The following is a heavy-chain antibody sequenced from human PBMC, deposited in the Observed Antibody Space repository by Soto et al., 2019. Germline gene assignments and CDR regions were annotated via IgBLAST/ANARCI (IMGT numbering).Heavy chain of an antibody. D-gene: IGHD2-21*01. CDR3: ARGDLGGGYQVDY. J-gene: IGHJ4*02. V-gene: IGHV4-39*01. CDR2: IYYSGST. Sequence: SETLSLTCTVSGGSISSSSYYWGWIRQPPGKGLEWIGSIYYSGSTYYNPSLKSRVTISVDTSKNQFSLKLSSVTAADTAVYYCARGDLGGGYQVDYWGQGTLVTVSS. CDR1: GGSISSSSYY.